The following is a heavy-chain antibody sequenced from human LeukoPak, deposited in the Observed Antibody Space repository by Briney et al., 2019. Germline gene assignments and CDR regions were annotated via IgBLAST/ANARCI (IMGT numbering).Heavy chain of an antibody. D-gene: IGHD2-8*02. V-gene: IGHV4-31*03. J-gene: IGHJ3*02. CDR1: GGSISSGGYY. Sequence: KTSQTLSLTCTVSGGSISSGGYYRSWIRQHPGKGLEWIGYIYYSGSTYYNPSLKSRVTISVDTSKNQFSLKLSSVTAADTAVYYCARRLVQVFPVEDAFDIWGQGTMVTVSS. CDR2: IYYSGST. CDR3: ARRLVQVFPVEDAFDI.